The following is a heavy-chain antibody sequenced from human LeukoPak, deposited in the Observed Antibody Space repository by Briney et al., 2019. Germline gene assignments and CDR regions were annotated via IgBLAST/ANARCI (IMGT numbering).Heavy chain of an antibody. Sequence: SETLSLTCAVYGGSFSGYYWSWIRQPPGKGLEWIGEINHSGSTNYNPSLKSRVTISVDTSKNQFSLHLNSVTPEDTAVYYCARDFDYWGQGTLVTVSS. V-gene: IGHV4-34*01. CDR3: ARDFDY. CDR2: INHSGST. CDR1: GGSFSGYY. J-gene: IGHJ4*02.